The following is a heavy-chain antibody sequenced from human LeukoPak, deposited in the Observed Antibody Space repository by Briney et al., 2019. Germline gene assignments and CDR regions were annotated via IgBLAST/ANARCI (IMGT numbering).Heavy chain of an antibody. J-gene: IGHJ4*02. CDR2: ISASSAST. D-gene: IGHD1-26*01. V-gene: IGHV3-23*01. CDR1: GFTFSSYG. Sequence: GGSLRLSCAASGFTFSSYGMTWVRQAPGKGLEWVSVISASSASTYYAESVKGRFTISRDSSKNTLYLQMNSLRAEDTAVYYCARDNYSGSRYFDHWGQGTLVTVSS. CDR3: ARDNYSGSRYFDH.